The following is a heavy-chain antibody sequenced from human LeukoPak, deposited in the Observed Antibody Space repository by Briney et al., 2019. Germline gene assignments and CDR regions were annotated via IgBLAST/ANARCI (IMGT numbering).Heavy chain of an antibody. CDR3: ARGWNITETTVLHLHYYYYMDV. J-gene: IGHJ6*03. V-gene: IGHV3-21*01. CDR2: ISSSSSYI. Sequence: GGSLRLSCAASGFTFSSYSMNWVRQAPGKGLEWVSSISSSSSYIYYADSVKGRFTISRDNAKNSLYLQMNSLRAEDTAVYYCARGWNITETTVLHLHYYYYMDVWGKGTTVTVSS. CDR1: GFTFSSYS. D-gene: IGHD1-7*01.